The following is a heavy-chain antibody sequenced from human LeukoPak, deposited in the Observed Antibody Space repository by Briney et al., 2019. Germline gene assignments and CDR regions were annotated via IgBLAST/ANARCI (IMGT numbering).Heavy chain of an antibody. CDR1: GGSISSGSYY. CDR2: IYTSGST. Sequence: SQTLSLTCTVSGGSISSGSYYWSWIRQPAGKGLEWIGRIYTSGSTHYNPSLNSRVTMSADTSKNQFSLKLSSVTAADTAVYYCARKIIATADIYAFDIWGQGTMVTVSS. D-gene: IGHD6-13*01. J-gene: IGHJ3*02. V-gene: IGHV4-61*02. CDR3: ARKIIATADIYAFDI.